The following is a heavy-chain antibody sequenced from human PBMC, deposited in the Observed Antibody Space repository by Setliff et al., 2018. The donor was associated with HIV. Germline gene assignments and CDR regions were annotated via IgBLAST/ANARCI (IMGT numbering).Heavy chain of an antibody. CDR3: AKGVKWLAP. V-gene: IGHV3-53*01. D-gene: IGHD2-21*01. CDR2: MNSDGGT. J-gene: IGHJ5*02. Sequence: PGGPLRLSCAASGFTVGTNYMTWVRQAPGKGLEWVSVMNSDGGTYYGDSVKGRFTISRDNSINILYLHMNSLIAEDTAVYYCAKGVKWLAPWGRGTLVTVSS. CDR1: GFTVGTNY.